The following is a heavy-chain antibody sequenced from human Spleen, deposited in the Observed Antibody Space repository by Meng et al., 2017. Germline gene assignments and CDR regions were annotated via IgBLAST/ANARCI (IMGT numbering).Heavy chain of an antibody. CDR3: VRDDFGDVY. CDR1: GFTFSSYA. V-gene: IGHV3-30*07. Sequence: GESLKISCAASGFTFSSYAMHWVRQAPGKGLEWVAVISYDGSNKYYADSVKGRFTISRDNSKNTLYLQMNSLRAEDTAVYYCVRDDFGDVYWGQGTLVTVSS. J-gene: IGHJ4*02. D-gene: IGHD4/OR15-4a*01. CDR2: ISYDGSNK.